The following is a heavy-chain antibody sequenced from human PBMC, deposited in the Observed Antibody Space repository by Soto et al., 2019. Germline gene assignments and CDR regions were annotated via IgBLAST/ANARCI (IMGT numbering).Heavy chain of an antibody. Sequence: ASVKVSCKASGYTFTSYGISWVRQAPGQGLEWMGWISAYNGNTNYAQKLQGRVTMTTDTSTSTAYMELRSLRSDDTAVYYCARDRVFIPIFGVVTDYNYYYMDVWGKRSAVTVP. D-gene: IGHD3-3*01. J-gene: IGHJ6*03. CDR3: ARDRVFIPIFGVVTDYNYYYMDV. CDR2: ISAYNGNT. V-gene: IGHV1-18*01. CDR1: GYTFTSYG.